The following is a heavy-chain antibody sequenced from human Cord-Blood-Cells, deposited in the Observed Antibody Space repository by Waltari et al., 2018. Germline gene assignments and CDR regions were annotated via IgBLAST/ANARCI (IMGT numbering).Heavy chain of an antibody. CDR3: ATTYYYDSSGYYYDYYYYYGMDV. CDR2: IYSGGST. D-gene: IGHD3-22*01. J-gene: IGHJ6*02. V-gene: IGHV3-53*01. Sequence: KGLEWVSVIYSGGSTYYADSVKGRFTISRDNSKNTLYLQMNSLRAEDTAVYYCATTYYYDSSGYYYDYYYYYGMDVWGQGTTVTVSS.